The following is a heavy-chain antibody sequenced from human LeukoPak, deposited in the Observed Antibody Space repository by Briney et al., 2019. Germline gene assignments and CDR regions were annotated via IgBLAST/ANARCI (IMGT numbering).Heavy chain of an antibody. J-gene: IGHJ4*02. CDR3: GRGVAFDY. CDR2: INHSGST. Sequence: SETLSLTSAVYGESFSGYYWSWIRQPPGKGLECIGEINHSGSTNYNPSLKSRGTISVDTSKNQFSLMLSAATAGDTAVYYRGRGVAFDYWGQGTLVTAYS. V-gene: IGHV4-34*01. D-gene: IGHD5-12*01. CDR1: GESFSGYY.